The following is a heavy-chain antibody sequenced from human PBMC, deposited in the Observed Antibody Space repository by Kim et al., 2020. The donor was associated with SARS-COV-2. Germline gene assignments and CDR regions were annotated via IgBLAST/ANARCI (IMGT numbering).Heavy chain of an antibody. D-gene: IGHD6-13*01. V-gene: IGHV3-66*04. CDR1: GFTVSSNY. CDR2: IYSGGST. Sequence: GGSLRLSCAASGFTVSSNYMSWVRQAPGKGLEWVSVIYSGGSTYYADSVKGRFTISRDNSKNTLYLQMNSPGAEDTAVYYFARHGYSSSWYVSSAFDIWGQGTMVTVSS. CDR3: ARHGYSSSWYVSSAFDI. J-gene: IGHJ3*02.